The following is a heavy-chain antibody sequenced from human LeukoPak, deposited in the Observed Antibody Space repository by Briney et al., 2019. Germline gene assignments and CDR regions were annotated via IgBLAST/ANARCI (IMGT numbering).Heavy chain of an antibody. Sequence: GGSLRLSCAASGFTFSSYSMNWVRQAPGKGLEWVSSISSSSSYIYYADSVKGRFTISRDNAKNSLYLQMNSLRAEDTAVYYCARESGCCSGGSCYFDRSEDYWGQGTLVTVSS. D-gene: IGHD2-15*01. J-gene: IGHJ4*02. V-gene: IGHV3-21*01. CDR2: ISSSSSYI. CDR1: GFTFSSYS. CDR3: ARESGCCSGGSCYFDRSEDY.